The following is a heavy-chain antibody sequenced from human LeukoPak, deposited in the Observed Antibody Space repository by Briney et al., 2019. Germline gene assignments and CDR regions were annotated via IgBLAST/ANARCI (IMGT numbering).Heavy chain of an antibody. CDR1: GIPFSDYY. D-gene: IGHD1-26*01. J-gene: IGHJ6*02. CDR2: ISASSSYT. CDR3: ARERVGSDYYGLDV. Sequence: GGSLRLSCVVSGIPFSDYYMNWIRQTPEKGLEWISYISASSSYTDYADSVKGRFTISRDNAKNTLHLQMNSLRAEDTSVYYCARERVGSDYYGLDVWGQGTTVTVSS. V-gene: IGHV3-11*06.